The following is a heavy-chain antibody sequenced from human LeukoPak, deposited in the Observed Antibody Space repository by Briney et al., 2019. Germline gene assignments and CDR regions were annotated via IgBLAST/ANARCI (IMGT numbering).Heavy chain of an antibody. Sequence: PGGSLRLSCAASGFTFSSHAMSWVRQAPGKGLEWVSGISGSGDYTCYADSVKGRFTISRDNSKNTVYLQMNSLRAEDTALYYCAKCTRVDWLPIDFWGQGTLVTVSS. CDR1: GFTFSSHA. CDR2: ISGSGDYT. CDR3: AKCTRVDWLPIDF. D-gene: IGHD3-9*01. V-gene: IGHV3-23*01. J-gene: IGHJ4*02.